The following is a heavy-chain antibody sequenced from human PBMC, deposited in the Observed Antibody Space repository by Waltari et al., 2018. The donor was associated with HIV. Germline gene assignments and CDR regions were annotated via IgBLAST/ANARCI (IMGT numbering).Heavy chain of an antibody. CDR2: ISWKSDNR. V-gene: IGHV3-9*01. J-gene: IGHJ6*02. CDR1: GFSFGDYA. Sequence: VQLVESGGGLGQPARSLRLSCAASGFSFGDYAMHWVRQPPGKGLEWVSGISWKSDNRAYADAVKGRFIISRNNARKSLYLQMNSLRPEDTALYYCVKDIREYFYGMDVWGRGTTVAVSS. CDR3: VKDIREYFYGMDV.